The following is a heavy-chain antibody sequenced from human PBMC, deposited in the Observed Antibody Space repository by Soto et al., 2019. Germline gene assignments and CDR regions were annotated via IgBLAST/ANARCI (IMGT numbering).Heavy chain of an antibody. V-gene: IGHV4-4*07. D-gene: IGHD6-13*01. J-gene: IGHJ4*02. CDR3: AGGSSSWSSIGY. Sequence: LSLTCTVSGGSISSHYWSWIRQPAGKGLEWIGRIYTSGSTNYNPSLKSRVTMSGDTSKNQFSLRLSSVTAADTAVYYCAGGSSSWSSIGYWGQGTLVTVSS. CDR1: GGSISSHY. CDR2: IYTSGST.